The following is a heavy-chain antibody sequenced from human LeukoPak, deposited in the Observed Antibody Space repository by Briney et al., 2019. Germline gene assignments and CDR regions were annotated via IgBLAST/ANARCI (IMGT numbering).Heavy chain of an antibody. J-gene: IGHJ3*02. D-gene: IGHD6-13*01. CDR3: ASSSWPNGDAFDI. Sequence: ASVKVSCKASGYSLTDYYIHWVRQAPGQGLEWMGWINPAHGGTNYAQKFQGRVTMTRDTSIGTVYMEVRGLKSDDTAVYYCASSSWPNGDAFDIWGQGTMVTVSS. CDR1: GYSLTDYY. CDR2: INPAHGGT. V-gene: IGHV1-2*02.